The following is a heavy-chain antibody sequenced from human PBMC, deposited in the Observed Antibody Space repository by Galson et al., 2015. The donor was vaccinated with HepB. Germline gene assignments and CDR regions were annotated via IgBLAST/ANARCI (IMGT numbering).Heavy chain of an antibody. CDR3: ARDRGLGNGMDV. J-gene: IGHJ6*02. CDR1: GGSISSGGYY. Sequence: TLSLTCTVSGGSISSGGYYWSWIRQHPGKGLEWIGYIYYSGSTYYNPSLKSRVTISVDTSKNQFSLKLSSVTAADTAVYYCARDRGLGNGMDVWGQGTTVTVSS. V-gene: IGHV4-31*03. D-gene: IGHD3-16*01. CDR2: IYYSGST.